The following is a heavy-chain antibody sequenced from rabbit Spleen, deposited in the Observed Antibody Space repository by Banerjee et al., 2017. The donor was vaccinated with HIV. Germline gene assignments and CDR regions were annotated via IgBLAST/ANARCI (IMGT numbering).Heavy chain of an antibody. Sequence: QSLEESGGDLVKPGASLTLTCTASGVSFSISSYMCWVRQAPGKGLEWIACIDAGSSGFTYFATWAKGRFTISKTSSTTVTLQMTRLTAADTATYFCARDLAGVIGWNFYLWGQGTLVTVS. CDR1: GVSFSISSY. V-gene: IGHV1S40*01. CDR3: ARDLAGVIGWNFYL. J-gene: IGHJ4*01. CDR2: IDAGSSGFT. D-gene: IGHD4-1*01.